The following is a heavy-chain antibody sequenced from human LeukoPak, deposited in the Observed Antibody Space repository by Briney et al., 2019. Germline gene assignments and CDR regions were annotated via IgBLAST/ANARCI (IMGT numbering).Heavy chain of an antibody. CDR2: IKPDGSEK. Sequence: GGSLRLSCVASGFTFSSHHMNWVRQTPGKGLESVATIKPDGSEKYYVDSVKGRFTISRDSAKSSLYLQMNSLGAEDTGVYFCARMGSYCDYWGQGTLVTVSS. J-gene: IGHJ4*02. CDR1: GFTFSSHH. D-gene: IGHD2-15*01. CDR3: ARMGSYCDY. V-gene: IGHV3-7*01.